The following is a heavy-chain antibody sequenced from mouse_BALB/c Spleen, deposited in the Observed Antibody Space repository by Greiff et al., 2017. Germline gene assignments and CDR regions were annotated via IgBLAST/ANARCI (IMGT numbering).Heavy chain of an antibody. J-gene: IGHJ2*01. Sequence: EVQGVESGGGLVQPGGSLKLSCAASGFTFSSYGMSWVRQTPDKRLELVATINSNGGSTYYPDSVKGRFTISRDNAKNTLYLQMSSLKSEDTAMYYCAKNYYGSSPFDYWGQGTTLTVSS. CDR3: AKNYYGSSPFDY. CDR2: INSNGGST. CDR1: GFTFSSYG. D-gene: IGHD1-1*01. V-gene: IGHV5-6-3*01.